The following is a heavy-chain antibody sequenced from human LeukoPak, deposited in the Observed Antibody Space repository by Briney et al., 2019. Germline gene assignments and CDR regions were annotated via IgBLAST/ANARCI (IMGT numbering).Heavy chain of an antibody. Sequence: ASVKVSCKASGGTFSSYAISWVRQAPGQGLEWMGGIIPIFGTANYAQKFQGRVTITADESTSTAYMELSSLRSEDTAGYYCAREGHDGGSYFDYWGQGTLVTVSS. CDR1: GGTFSSYA. D-gene: IGHD3-10*01. V-gene: IGHV1-69*13. J-gene: IGHJ4*02. CDR3: AREGHDGGSYFDY. CDR2: IIPIFGTA.